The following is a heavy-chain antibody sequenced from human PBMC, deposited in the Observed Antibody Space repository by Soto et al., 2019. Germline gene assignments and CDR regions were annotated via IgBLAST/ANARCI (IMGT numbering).Heavy chain of an antibody. CDR2: VGVSGATT. J-gene: IGHJ4*02. CDR1: GFTFSSYA. V-gene: IGHV3-23*01. Sequence: EVQLLESGGNLVQPGGSLRLSCAASGFTFSSYAMSWVRQAPGKGLEWVSTVGVSGATTYYTDSVKGRFTISRDNSNNTLFLQIHSLRAEDTAIYYCAKFRAGLGSQTDSWGQGTLVTVSS. D-gene: IGHD3-10*01. CDR3: AKFRAGLGSQTDS.